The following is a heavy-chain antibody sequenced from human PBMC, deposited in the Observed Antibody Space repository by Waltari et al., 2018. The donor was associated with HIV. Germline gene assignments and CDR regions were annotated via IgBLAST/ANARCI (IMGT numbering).Heavy chain of an antibody. J-gene: IGHJ4*02. CDR1: GFTFSDYY. CDR3: TRVFRGTINYFDSRLGH. D-gene: IGHD3-22*01. V-gene: IGHV1-2*02. Sequence: QVQLVQSGAEVKKPGASVKVSCKASGFTFSDYYMHWVRQAPGKGLEWMGWINPNRGGTRYSEKFEGRVTMTRDTSISTAYMELFRLRFDDTAIYYCTRVFRGTINYFDSRLGHWGQGTLVTVSS. CDR2: INPNRGGT.